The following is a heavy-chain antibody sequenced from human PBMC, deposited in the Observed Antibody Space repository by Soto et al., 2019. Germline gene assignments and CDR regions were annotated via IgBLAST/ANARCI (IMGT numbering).Heavy chain of an antibody. CDR1: GFTFSSYA. CDR3: AKDRVVVTALVPYYFDY. CDR2: ISGSGGST. Sequence: GGSLRLSCATSGFTFSSYAMSWVRQAPGKGLEWVSAISGSGGSTYYADSVKGRFTISRDNSKNTLYLQMNSLRAEDTAVYYCAKDRVVVTALVPYYFDYWGQGTLVTVSS. J-gene: IGHJ4*02. V-gene: IGHV3-23*01. D-gene: IGHD2-21*02.